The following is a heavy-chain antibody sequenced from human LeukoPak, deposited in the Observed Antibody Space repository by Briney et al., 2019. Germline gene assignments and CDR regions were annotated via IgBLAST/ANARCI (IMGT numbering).Heavy chain of an antibody. D-gene: IGHD3-10*01. CDR1: GGSFSGYY. Sequence: SETLSLTCAVYGGSFSGYYWSWVRQPPGKGLEWIGEINHSGSTNYNPSLKSRVTISVDTSKNQFSLKLSSVTAADTAVYYCARGGRFGPRSWFDPWGQGILVTVSS. J-gene: IGHJ5*02. CDR3: ARGGRFGPRSWFDP. V-gene: IGHV4-34*01. CDR2: INHSGST.